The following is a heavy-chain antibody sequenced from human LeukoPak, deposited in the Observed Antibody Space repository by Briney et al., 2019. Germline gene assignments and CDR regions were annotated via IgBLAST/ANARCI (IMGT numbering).Heavy chain of an antibody. J-gene: IGHJ4*02. V-gene: IGHV1-24*01. CDR3: ATARLNYYDSSGSFDY. Sequence: ASVKVSCKVSGYTLTELSMHWVRQAPGKGLEWMGGFDPEDGETIYAQKFQGRVTMTEDTSTDTAYMELSSLRSEDTAVYYCATARLNYYDSSGSFDYWGQGTLVTVSS. D-gene: IGHD3-22*01. CDR2: FDPEDGET. CDR1: GYTLTELS.